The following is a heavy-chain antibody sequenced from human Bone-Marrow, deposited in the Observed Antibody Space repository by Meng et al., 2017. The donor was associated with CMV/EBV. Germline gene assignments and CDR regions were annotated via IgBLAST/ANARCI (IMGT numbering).Heavy chain of an antibody. CDR3: ARSYLYFQH. D-gene: IGHD1-26*01. J-gene: IGHJ1*01. CDR1: GFTFSSYW. V-gene: IGHV3-7*01. CDR2: IKQDGSEK. Sequence: LSLTCAASGFTFSSYWMHWVRQAPGKGLEWVANIKQDGSEKYYVDSVKGRFTISRDNAKNSLYLQMNSLRAEDTAVYYCARSYLYFQHWGQGTLVTVSS.